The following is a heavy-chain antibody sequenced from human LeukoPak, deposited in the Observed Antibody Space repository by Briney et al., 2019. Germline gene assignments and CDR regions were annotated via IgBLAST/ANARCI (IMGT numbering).Heavy chain of an antibody. CDR2: INHSGST. CDR1: GGSFSGYY. D-gene: IGHD1/OR15-1a*01. Sequence: SETLSLTCAVYGGSFSGYYWSWISQPPGKGREWIGEINHSGSTNYNPSLKSRVTISVDTSKNQLSLKLSSVTAADTAVYYCARGRTNLDYWGQGTLVTVSS. J-gene: IGHJ4*02. CDR3: ARGRTNLDY. V-gene: IGHV4-34*01.